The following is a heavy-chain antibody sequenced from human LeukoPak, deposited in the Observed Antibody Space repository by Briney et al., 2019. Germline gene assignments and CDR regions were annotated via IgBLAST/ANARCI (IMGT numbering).Heavy chain of an antibody. V-gene: IGHV3-30*02. CDR2: IRYDGSNK. Sequence: GGSLRLSCAASGFTFISYGMHWVRQAPGKGLEWVAFIRYDGSNKYYADSVKGRFTISRDNSKNTLYLQMNSLRAEDTAVYYCAKELGGSEDEAFDIWGLWTMVTVSS. CDR1: GFTFISYG. J-gene: IGHJ3*02. D-gene: IGHD2-15*01. CDR3: AKELGGSEDEAFDI.